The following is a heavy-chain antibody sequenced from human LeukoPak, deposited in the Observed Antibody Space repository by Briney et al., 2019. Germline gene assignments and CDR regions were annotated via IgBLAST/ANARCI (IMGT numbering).Heavy chain of an antibody. Sequence: ASVTVSCKASGYTFTSYDINRVRQAAGQGLEWMGWMNPNSGNTGYAQKFRGRVTMTRNTSINTAYMELSSLRSDDTAVYYCARAPTVTSYGMDVWGQGTTVTVS. J-gene: IGHJ6*02. D-gene: IGHD4-17*01. V-gene: IGHV1-8*01. CDR3: ARAPTVTSYGMDV. CDR1: GYTFTSYD. CDR2: MNPNSGNT.